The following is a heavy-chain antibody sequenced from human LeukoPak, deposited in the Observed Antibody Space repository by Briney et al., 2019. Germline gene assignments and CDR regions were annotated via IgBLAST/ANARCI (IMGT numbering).Heavy chain of an antibody. D-gene: IGHD1-26*01. CDR2: ISYDGSNK. CDR1: GFTFSSYA. CDR3: ARDGIKEWGWRLTSYYYYYYMDV. V-gene: IGHV3-30*04. Sequence: GGSLRLSCAASGFTFSSYAMHWVRQAPGKGLEWVAVISYDGSNKYYADSVKGRFTISRDNSKNTLYLQMNSLRAEDTAVYYCARDGIKEWGWRLTSYYYYYYMDVWGKGTTVTVSS. J-gene: IGHJ6*03.